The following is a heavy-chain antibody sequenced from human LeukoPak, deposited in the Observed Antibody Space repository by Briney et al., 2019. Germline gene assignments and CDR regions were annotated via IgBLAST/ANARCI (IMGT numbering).Heavy chain of an antibody. CDR2: IYYSGST. Sequence: SETLSLTCTVSGGSISSSSYYWGWIRQPPGKGLEWIGSIYYSGSTYYNPSLKRRVTISVDTSKNQFSLKLSSVTAADTAVYYCARSVLVRGFDYWGQGTLVTVSS. D-gene: IGHD4/OR15-4a*01. J-gene: IGHJ4*02. CDR1: GGSISSSSYY. CDR3: ARSVLVRGFDY. V-gene: IGHV4-39*07.